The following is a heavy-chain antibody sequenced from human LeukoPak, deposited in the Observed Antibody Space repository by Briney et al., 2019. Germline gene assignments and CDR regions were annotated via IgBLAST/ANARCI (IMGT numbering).Heavy chain of an antibody. CDR2: IKQDGSEK. Sequence: GGSLRLSCAASGFTFSSYWMNWVRQAPGKGLEWVANIKQDGSEKYYVDSVKGRFTISRDNAKNSLYLQMNSLRAEESAVYYCASLDFNYYYYYYMDVWGKGTTVTVSS. V-gene: IGHV3-7*01. CDR1: GFTFSSYW. CDR3: ASLDFNYYYYYYMDV. J-gene: IGHJ6*03. D-gene: IGHD5/OR15-5a*01.